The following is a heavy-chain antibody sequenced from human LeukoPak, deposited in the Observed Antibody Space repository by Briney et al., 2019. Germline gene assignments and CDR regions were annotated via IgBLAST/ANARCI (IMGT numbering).Heavy chain of an antibody. Sequence: GGSLRLSCAASGFTFSSYDMSWVRQAPGKGLEWVSAIRGDAGSTGYADSVKGRFTISRDNAKNSLYLQMNSLRVEDTALYYCARVWAWGSGNYFDNWGQGTLVTVSS. CDR3: ARVWAWGSGNYFDN. V-gene: IGHV3-20*04. D-gene: IGHD7-27*01. CDR1: GFTFSSYD. CDR2: IRGDAGST. J-gene: IGHJ4*02.